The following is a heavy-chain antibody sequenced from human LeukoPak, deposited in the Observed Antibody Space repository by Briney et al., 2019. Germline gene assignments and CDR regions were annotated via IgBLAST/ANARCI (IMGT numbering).Heavy chain of an antibody. J-gene: IGHJ1*01. CDR2: INHSGST. V-gene: IGHV4-39*07. CDR1: GGSISSSSYY. D-gene: IGHD3-10*01. Sequence: SETLSLTCTVSGGSISSSSYYWGWIRQPPGKGLEWIGEINHSGSTNYNPSLKSRVTISVDTSKNQFSLKLSSVTAADTAVYYCARLRLAMVRSRAEYFQHWGQGTLVTVSS. CDR3: ARLRLAMVRSRAEYFQH.